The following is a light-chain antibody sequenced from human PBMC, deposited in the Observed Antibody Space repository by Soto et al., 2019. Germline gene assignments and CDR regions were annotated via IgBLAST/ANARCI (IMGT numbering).Light chain of an antibody. CDR1: QDIAHY. J-gene: IGKJ3*01. V-gene: IGKV1-17*03. CDR2: AAS. CDR3: LQHHSYPFT. Sequence: DIQVPQSPSAMSASVGDRVTITCRASQDIAHYLAWFQQIPGKVPKRLIYAASNLESGVPSRFSGSGYGTEFTLTISSLQPEDSATYFCLQHHSYPFTFGPGTKVDI.